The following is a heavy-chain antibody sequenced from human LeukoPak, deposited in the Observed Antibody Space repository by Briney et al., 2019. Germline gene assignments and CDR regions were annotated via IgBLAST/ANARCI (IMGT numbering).Heavy chain of an antibody. J-gene: IGHJ5*02. CDR2: IYYSGST. Sequence: SETLPLTCTVSGGSISSYYWSWIRQPPGKGLEWMGYIYYSGSTNYNPSLKSRVTISVDTSKNQFSLKLSSRTAADTAVYYCARGKYYDSSEFDPWSQGTLVTVSS. CDR3: ARGKYYDSSEFDP. V-gene: IGHV4-59*01. D-gene: IGHD3-22*01. CDR1: GGSISSYY.